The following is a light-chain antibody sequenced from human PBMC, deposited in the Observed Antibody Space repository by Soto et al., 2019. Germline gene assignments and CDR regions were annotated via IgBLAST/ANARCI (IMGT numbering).Light chain of an antibody. Sequence: DIVMTQAPDSLALSLGERATINCNSSHSILHSSNNNICLAWYQQKPGQPPRLLIYCASNRESGVPDRFSGSGSGTDFTLTISSLQAEDVAVYYSKQYYSXPWTCGQGTKV. CDR2: CAS. CDR1: HSILHSSNNNIC. CDR3: KQYYSXPWT. J-gene: IGKJ1*01. V-gene: IGKV4-1*01.